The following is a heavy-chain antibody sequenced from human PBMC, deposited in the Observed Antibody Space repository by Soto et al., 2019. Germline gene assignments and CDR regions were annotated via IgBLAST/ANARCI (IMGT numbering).Heavy chain of an antibody. D-gene: IGHD3-10*01. CDR2: INHSGST. V-gene: IGHV4-34*01. Sequence: QVRLQQWGAGLLKPSETLSLTCAVYGGSFSGYFWSWIRQPPVKGLDWIGEINHSGSTNYNPSLKSRVTISVDTSKNQFSLKLSSVTAAETDVYYCARGGYGSGLNWFDPWGQGALVTVSS. CDR3: ARGGYGSGLNWFDP. J-gene: IGHJ5*02. CDR1: GGSFSGYF.